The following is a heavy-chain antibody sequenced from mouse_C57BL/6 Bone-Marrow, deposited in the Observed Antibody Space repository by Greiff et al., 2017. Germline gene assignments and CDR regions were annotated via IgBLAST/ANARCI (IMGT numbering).Heavy chain of an antibody. D-gene: IGHD1-1*01. J-gene: IGHJ4*01. CDR3: TAYGSSYGVDY. CDR2: IRNKANNHAT. CDR1: GFTFSDAW. Sequence: EVKVEESGGGLVQPGGSMKLSCAASGFTFSDAWMDWVRQSPEQGLEWVAEIRNKANNHATYYAESVKGRFTISRDDSKSSVYLQMNSLRAEDTGIYYFTAYGSSYGVDYWGQGTSVTVSS. V-gene: IGHV6-6*01.